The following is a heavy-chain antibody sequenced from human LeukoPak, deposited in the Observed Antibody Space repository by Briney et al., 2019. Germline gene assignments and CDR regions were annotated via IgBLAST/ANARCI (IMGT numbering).Heavy chain of an antibody. CDR3: AAAGDY. CDR1: GFTFGSYT. D-gene: IGHD3-10*01. V-gene: IGHV3-48*02. CDR2: ISSTSTT. J-gene: IGHJ4*02. Sequence: PGGSLRLSCAVSGFTFGSYTMNWVRQAPGKGLEWVSHISSTSTTYYADSVKGRFTTSRDNAKNLLYLQMNNLRDEDTAVYYCAAAGDYWGQGTLVTVSS.